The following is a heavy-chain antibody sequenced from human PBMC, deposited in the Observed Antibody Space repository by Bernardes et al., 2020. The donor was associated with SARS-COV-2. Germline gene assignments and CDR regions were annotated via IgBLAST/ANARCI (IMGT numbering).Heavy chain of an antibody. CDR2: IYPGDSET. CDR1: GYTFTTSW. J-gene: IGHJ4*02. D-gene: IGHD6-6*01. CDR3: ARTPEYSSSSGLDF. V-gene: IGHV5-51*01. Sequence: GGSLKISCKDSGYTFTTSWIGWVRQMPGKGLEWMGIIYPGDSETRYSPSFQGQVTISADKAISTAYLQWSSLKASDTAMYYCARTPEYSSSSGLDFWGQGTLVNVSS.